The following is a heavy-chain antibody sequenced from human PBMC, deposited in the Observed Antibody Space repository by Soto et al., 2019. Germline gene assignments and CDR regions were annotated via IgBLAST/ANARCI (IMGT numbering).Heavy chain of an antibody. J-gene: IGHJ6*02. D-gene: IGHD2-2*01. CDR2: ISYDGSNK. V-gene: IGHV3-30*18. Sequence: QVQLVESGGGVVQPGRSLRLSCAASGFTFSSYGMHWVRQAPGKGLEWVAVISYDGSNKYYADSVKGRFTISRDNSKNTLYLQMNSLRAEDTAVYYCAKGIVLVPAALHYYYYGMDVWGQGTTVTVSS. CDR1: GFTFSSYG. CDR3: AKGIVLVPAALHYYYYGMDV.